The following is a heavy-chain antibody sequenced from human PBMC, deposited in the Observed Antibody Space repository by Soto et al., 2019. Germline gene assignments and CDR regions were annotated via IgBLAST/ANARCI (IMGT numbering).Heavy chain of an antibody. Sequence: GGSLRLSCAASGFTFGDYGMHWVRQAPGKGLEWVSGISWNSGRIGYADSVRGRFTISRDNGKNSLYMQMNSLRAEDTALYYCAKDIAAAGPDGFDIWGQGTMVTVSS. J-gene: IGHJ3*02. CDR3: AKDIAAAGPDGFDI. D-gene: IGHD6-13*01. V-gene: IGHV3-9*01. CDR1: GFTFGDYG. CDR2: ISWNSGRI.